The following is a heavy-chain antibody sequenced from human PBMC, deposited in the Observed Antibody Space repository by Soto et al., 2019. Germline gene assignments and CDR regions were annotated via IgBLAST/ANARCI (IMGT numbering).Heavy chain of an antibody. V-gene: IGHV3-30-3*01. CDR1: GFTFSSYA. CDR3: ARGPGEWSFDY. D-gene: IGHD3-10*01. CDR2: ISYDGSNK. J-gene: IGHJ4*02. Sequence: GGSLRLSCAASGFTFSSYAMHWVRQAPGKGLEWVAVISYDGSNKYYADSVKGRFTISRDNSKNTLYLQMNSLRAEDTAVYYCARGPGEWSFDYRGQGTLVTVSS.